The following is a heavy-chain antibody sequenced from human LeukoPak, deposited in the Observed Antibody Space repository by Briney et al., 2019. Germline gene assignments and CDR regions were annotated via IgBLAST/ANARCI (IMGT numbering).Heavy chain of an antibody. Sequence: PSETLSLTCSLSGGSIISSSYYWAWIRQPPGVGLEWIGSIYYSGITYYNSSLKSRATVSVDTSRNQFFLHLISVTAADTAVYYCARRNGHSWDVGNWFDPWGQGTLVTVSS. CDR2: IYYSGIT. V-gene: IGHV4-39*01. D-gene: IGHD6-13*01. CDR1: GGSIISSSYY. J-gene: IGHJ5*02. CDR3: ARRNGHSWDVGNWFDP.